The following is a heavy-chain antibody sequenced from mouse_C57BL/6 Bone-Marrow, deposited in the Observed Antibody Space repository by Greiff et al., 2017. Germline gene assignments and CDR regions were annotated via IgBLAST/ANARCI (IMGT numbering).Heavy chain of an antibody. V-gene: IGHV5-9*01. CDR3: AIYDCGDFDV. D-gene: IGHD2-4*01. Sequence: EVKLVESGGGLVKPGGSLKLSCAASGFTFSSYTMSWVRQTPEKRLEWVATISGGGGNTYYTDSVKGRFTIARDNAKNTLYLQMSSLRSEDTALYYCAIYDCGDFDVWGTGTTVTVSS. CDR2: ISGGGGNT. J-gene: IGHJ1*03. CDR1: GFTFSSYT.